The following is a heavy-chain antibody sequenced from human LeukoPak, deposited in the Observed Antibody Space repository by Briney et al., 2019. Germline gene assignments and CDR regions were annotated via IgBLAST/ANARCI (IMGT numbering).Heavy chain of an antibody. CDR2: IHYSGST. V-gene: IGHV4-59*01. Sequence: PSETLSLTCTVSGGSISSYYWSWIRQPPGKGLEWIGYIHYSGSTNYNPSLKSRVTISVDTSKNQFSLKLSSVTAADTAVYYCARASSGSSSWYAYYYMDVWGKGTTVTVSS. CDR3: ARASSGSSSWYAYYYMDV. CDR1: GGSISSYY. D-gene: IGHD6-13*01. J-gene: IGHJ6*03.